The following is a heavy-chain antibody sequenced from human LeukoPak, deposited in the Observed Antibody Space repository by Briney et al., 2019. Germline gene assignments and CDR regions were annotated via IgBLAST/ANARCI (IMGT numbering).Heavy chain of an antibody. CDR2: TNWDTNNV. V-gene: IGHV3-9*01. Sequence: GWSLRLSCVASGYYFGDYGMHWVRQAPGKGLEWVSGTNWDTNNVGCADSVKGRFTISRDNAKNSLYLQMNSLRAEDTAVYYCAKDIGYCGGGSCSSDYFGLDVWGLGTTVTVSS. CDR1: GYYFGDYG. CDR3: AKDIGYCGGGSCSSDYFGLDV. D-gene: IGHD2-15*01. J-gene: IGHJ6*02.